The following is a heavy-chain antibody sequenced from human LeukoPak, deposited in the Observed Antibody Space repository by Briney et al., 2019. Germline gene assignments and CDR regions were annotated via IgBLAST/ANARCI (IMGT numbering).Heavy chain of an antibody. CDR1: GFIFSNYA. Sequence: VRSLRLSCAASGFIFSNYAMHWVRQAPGKGLEWVALISSDGSKIYYADSVKGRFTISRDNSRNTLYLQMNSLRAEDSAVYYCARGLHRRCSGGICYQPFDYWGQGTLVTVSS. CDR2: ISSDGSKI. V-gene: IGHV3-30*04. CDR3: ARGLHRRCSGGICYQPFDY. D-gene: IGHD2-15*01. J-gene: IGHJ4*02.